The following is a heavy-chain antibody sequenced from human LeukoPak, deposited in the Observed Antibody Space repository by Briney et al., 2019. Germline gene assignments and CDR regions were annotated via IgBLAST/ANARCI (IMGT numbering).Heavy chain of an antibody. CDR1: GFTFSSYG. CDR2: IRYDGSNK. CDR3: AKDKDNYCGGDCQGFDS. V-gene: IGHV3-30*02. J-gene: IGHJ4*02. D-gene: IGHD2-21*02. Sequence: GGSLRLSCAASGFTFSSYGMHWVRQAPGKGLEWVAFIRYDGSNKYYADSVKGRFTISRDSSKNTLFLQMNSLRAEDTAFYYCAKDKDNYCGGDCQGFDSWGQGTLVTVSS.